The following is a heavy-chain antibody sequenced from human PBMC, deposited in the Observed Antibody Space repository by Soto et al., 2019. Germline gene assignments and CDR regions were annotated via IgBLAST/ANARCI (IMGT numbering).Heavy chain of an antibody. D-gene: IGHD6-6*01. J-gene: IGHJ6*02. Sequence: ASGKVSCKASGYTFTGYYMHWVRQAPGQGLEWMGWINPNSGGTNYAQKFQGRVTMTRDTSISTAYMELSRLRSDDTAVYYCARDTYSSSSHYYYGMDVWGQGTTVTVSS. CDR2: INPNSGGT. V-gene: IGHV1-2*02. CDR3: ARDTYSSSSHYYYGMDV. CDR1: GYTFTGYY.